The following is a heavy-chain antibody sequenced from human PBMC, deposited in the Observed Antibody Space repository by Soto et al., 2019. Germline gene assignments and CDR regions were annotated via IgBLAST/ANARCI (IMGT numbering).Heavy chain of an antibody. CDR3: ARGGSDYGDYALQYLFDY. J-gene: IGHJ4*02. V-gene: IGHV1-69*12. CDR2: IIPIFGTA. Sequence: QVQLVQSGAEVKKPGSSVKVSCKASGGTFSSYAISWVRQAPGLGLEWMGGIIPIFGTANYAQKFQGRVTITADESTSTAYMELSSLRSEDTAVYYCARGGSDYGDYALQYLFDYWGQGTLVTVSS. D-gene: IGHD4-17*01. CDR1: GGTFSSYA.